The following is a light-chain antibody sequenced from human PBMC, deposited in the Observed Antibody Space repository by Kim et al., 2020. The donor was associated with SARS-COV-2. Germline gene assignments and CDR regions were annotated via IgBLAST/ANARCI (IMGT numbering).Light chain of an antibody. CDR2: LNSDGSH. Sequence: QAVLTQSPSASASLGASVKLTCTLSSGHSTYAIAWHQLQPEKGPRYLMKLNSDGSHNKGDGIPDRFPGSSSGAERYLTISSLQSEDEADYYCQTWGTGLWVCGGGTQLTVL. CDR3: QTWGTGLWV. CDR1: SGHSTYA. J-gene: IGLJ3*02. V-gene: IGLV4-69*01.